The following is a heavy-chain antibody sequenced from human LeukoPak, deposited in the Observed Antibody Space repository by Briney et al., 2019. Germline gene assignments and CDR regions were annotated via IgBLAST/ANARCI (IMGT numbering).Heavy chain of an antibody. CDR1: GGTFSSYG. Sequence: ASVKVSCKASGGTFSSYGISWVRQAPGQGLEWMGGIIPIFGTANYAQKFQGRVTITADESTSTAYMELSSLRSEDTAVYYCARVYSSSWYFPPSYYYYGMDVWGQGTTVTVSS. J-gene: IGHJ6*02. CDR2: IIPIFGTA. V-gene: IGHV1-69*13. D-gene: IGHD6-13*01. CDR3: ARVYSSSWYFPPSYYYYGMDV.